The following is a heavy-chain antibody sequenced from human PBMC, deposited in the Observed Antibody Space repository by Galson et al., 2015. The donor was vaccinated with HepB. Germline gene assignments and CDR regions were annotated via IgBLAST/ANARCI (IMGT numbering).Heavy chain of an antibody. D-gene: IGHD2-21*01. Sequence: SLRLSCAASGLTFRRSGMHWVRQAPGKGLEWLAVIQHVGSPIRYADSVKGRFTVSRDNSKNTLYLEMNNLRAEDTAVHSCARETSRIVFHAFDIWGQGTLVTVSS. CDR3: ARETSRIVFHAFDI. CDR2: IQHVGSPI. CDR1: GLTFRRSG. V-gene: IGHV3-33*01. J-gene: IGHJ4*02.